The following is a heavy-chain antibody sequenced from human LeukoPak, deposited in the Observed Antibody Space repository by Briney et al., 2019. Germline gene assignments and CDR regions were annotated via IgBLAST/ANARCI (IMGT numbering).Heavy chain of an antibody. D-gene: IGHD4-11*01. CDR3: AKDAQRGFDYSNSLEY. J-gene: IGHJ4*02. V-gene: IGHV3-33*06. CDR2: IWSDGTNQ. Sequence: GGSLRLSCAASGLTSSHYGFHWVRQAPGKGLEWVAVIWSDGTNQFYADSVKGRFTISRDYSQKTVYLEMHSLRTEDTAMYYCAKDAQRGFDYSNSLEYWGPGTLVTVSS. CDR1: GLTSSHYG.